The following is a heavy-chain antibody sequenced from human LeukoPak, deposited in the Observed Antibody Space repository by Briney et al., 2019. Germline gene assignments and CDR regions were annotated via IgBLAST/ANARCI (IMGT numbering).Heavy chain of an antibody. CDR1: GGSISSGDYD. V-gene: IGHV4-30-4*01. Sequence: SQTLSLTCTVSGGSISSGDYDCSWIRQPPGKGLEWIGYIYYSGSTYYNPSLKSRATISVDTPKNQFSLKLSSVTAADTAVYYCARYNYDRSGDYKWFDPWGQGTLVTVSS. D-gene: IGHD3-22*01. CDR2: IYYSGST. CDR3: ARYNYDRSGDYKWFDP. J-gene: IGHJ5*02.